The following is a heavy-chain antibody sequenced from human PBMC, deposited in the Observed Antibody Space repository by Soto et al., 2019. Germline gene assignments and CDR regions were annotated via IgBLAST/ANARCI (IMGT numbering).Heavy chain of an antibody. CDR2: IIPIFGTA. J-gene: IGHJ6*02. CDR1: GGTFSSYA. D-gene: IGHD3-3*01. CDR3: AREFPTIFGVVTPKDYGMDV. Sequence: SVKVSCKASGGTFSSYAISWVRQAPGQRLEWMGGIIPIFGTANYAQKFQGRVTITADESTSTAYMELSSLRSEDTAVYYCAREFPTIFGVVTPKDYGMDVWGQGTTVTVSS. V-gene: IGHV1-69*13.